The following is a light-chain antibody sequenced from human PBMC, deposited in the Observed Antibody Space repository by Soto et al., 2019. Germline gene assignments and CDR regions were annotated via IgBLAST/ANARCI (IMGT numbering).Light chain of an antibody. CDR2: EVS. J-gene: IGLJ2*01. CDR1: SSDVGDYNY. CDR3: SSYAGSNNLV. Sequence: QSALTQPPSASGSPGQSVTISCTGTSSDVGDYNYVSWYQQHPGKAPTLMIYEVSKRPSGVPDRCSGSKSGNTASLTVSGLQAEDEADYYCSSYAGSNNLVFGGGTQLTVL. V-gene: IGLV2-8*01.